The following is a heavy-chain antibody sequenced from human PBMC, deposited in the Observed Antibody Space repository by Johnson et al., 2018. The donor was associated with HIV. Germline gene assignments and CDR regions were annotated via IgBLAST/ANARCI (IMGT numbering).Heavy chain of an antibody. J-gene: IGHJ3*01. V-gene: IGHV3-15*01. CDR1: GFTFSNAW. Sequence: VQLVESGGGLVKPGGSLRLSCAASGFTFSNAWMSWVRQAPGKGLEWVGGIKSKTDGGTTDYAAPVKGRFTISRDDSKNTLYLQMNSLKTEDTAVYYCTTLIVLWGQGTMVTVSS. D-gene: IGHD3-16*02. CDR3: TTLIVL. CDR2: IKSKTDGGTT.